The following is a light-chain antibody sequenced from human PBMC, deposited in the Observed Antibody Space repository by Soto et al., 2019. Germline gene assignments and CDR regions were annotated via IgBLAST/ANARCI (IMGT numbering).Light chain of an antibody. CDR3: QQYNSYSGT. J-gene: IGKJ1*01. CDR1: QSISSL. CDR2: DAS. Sequence: DIQMTQSPSTLSASVGDRVTITCRASQSISSLLAWYQQKPGKAAKLLIYDASSLESGVPSRCSGSGSGTEFSLTISSLQPDDFATYSCQQYNSYSGTFGQGTTVEIK. V-gene: IGKV1-5*01.